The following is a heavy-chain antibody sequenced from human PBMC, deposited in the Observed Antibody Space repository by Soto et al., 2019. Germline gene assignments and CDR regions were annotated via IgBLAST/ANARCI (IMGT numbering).Heavy chain of an antibody. CDR1: GGSIINGDTY. CDR3: ARDAPGEAPY. J-gene: IGHJ4*02. CDR2: INYRGTT. D-gene: IGHD2-2*01. Sequence: QVQLQESGPGLVKPSQTPSLTCTVSGGSIINGDTYLNWIRQHPEKGLEWMGYINYRGTTNYNPALKSRILISIDTSKNQFSLRLTSVTAADTAVYYCARDAPGEAPYWGQGTLVTVSS. V-gene: IGHV4-31*03.